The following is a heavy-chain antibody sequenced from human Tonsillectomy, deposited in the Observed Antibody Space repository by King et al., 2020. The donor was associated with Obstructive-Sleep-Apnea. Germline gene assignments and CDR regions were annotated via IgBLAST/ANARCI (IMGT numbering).Heavy chain of an antibody. CDR2: MYYSGNT. D-gene: IGHD4-17*01. V-gene: IGHV4-59*08. J-gene: IGHJ4*02. Sequence: GAGLVEPSETLSLTSTVSGGSISNYYWSWIRQPPGKGLEWIGYMYYSGNTNFNPSLKGRVTISADTSKIQFSLRLSSGTAADTAVYYCARHRGVEDYGDYGDYFDYWGKGTLVTVSS. CDR1: GGSISNYY. CDR3: ARHRGVEDYGDYGDYFDY.